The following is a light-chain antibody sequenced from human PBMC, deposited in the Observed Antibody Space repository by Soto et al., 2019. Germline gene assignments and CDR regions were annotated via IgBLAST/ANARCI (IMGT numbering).Light chain of an antibody. CDR3: SSYTPSSTYV. CDR2: AVH. V-gene: IGLV2-14*03. J-gene: IGLJ1*01. CDR1: TSDIGGYDY. Sequence: QSALTQPASVSGSPGQSITISCTGSTSDIGGYDYVSRYQQYPGKAPKLIIYAVHSRPSGVSNRFSGSKSGNTASLTISGLQAEDEADYHCSSYTPSSTYVFGTGTKVTVL.